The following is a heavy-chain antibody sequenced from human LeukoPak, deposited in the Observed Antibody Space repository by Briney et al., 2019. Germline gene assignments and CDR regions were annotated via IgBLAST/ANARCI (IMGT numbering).Heavy chain of an antibody. CDR3: AMWIQVWKFDY. CDR1: GFTFSSYG. Sequence: GRSLRLSCAASGFTFSSYGMHWIRQAPGKGLEWVAVIWYDGSNKYYADSVKGRFTISRDNSKNTLYLQMNSLRAEDTAAYYCAMWIQVWKFDYWGQGTLVTVSS. CDR2: IWYDGSNK. D-gene: IGHD5-18*01. J-gene: IGHJ4*02. V-gene: IGHV3-33*01.